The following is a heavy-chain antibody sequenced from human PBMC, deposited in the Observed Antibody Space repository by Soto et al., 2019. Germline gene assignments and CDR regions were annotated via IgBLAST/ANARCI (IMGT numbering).Heavy chain of an antibody. J-gene: IGHJ6*02. CDR1: GYILTKLS. D-gene: IGHD2-2*01. CDR2: FDPEDGEK. CDR3: ATSSPANYYYGVDV. Sequence: QVQLVQSGAEVKKPGASVKVSCKVSGYILTKLSMHWVRQAPGKGLEWMGGFDPEDGEKVYAQKFQSRVTMTEDRSTDSAFLELSNLISEDTAVYYCATSSPANYYYGVDVWGQGNTVSVS. V-gene: IGHV1-24*01.